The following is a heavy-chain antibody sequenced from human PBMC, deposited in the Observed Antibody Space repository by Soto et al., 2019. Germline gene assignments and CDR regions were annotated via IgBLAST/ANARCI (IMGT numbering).Heavy chain of an antibody. CDR3: ARTVTYYYDSSGYSHDAFDI. V-gene: IGHV3-13*01. J-gene: IGHJ3*02. CDR1: GFTCRGYD. CDR2: IGTAGDT. D-gene: IGHD3-22*01. Sequence: GGSLRLSGAASGFTCRGYDMHWVRQATGKGLEWVSAIGTAGDTYYPGSVKGRFTISRENAKNSLYLQMNSLRAEDTAVYYCARTVTYYYDSSGYSHDAFDIWGQGTMVTVSS.